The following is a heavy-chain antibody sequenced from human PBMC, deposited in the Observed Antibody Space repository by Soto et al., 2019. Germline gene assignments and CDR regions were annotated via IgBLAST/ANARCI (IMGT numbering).Heavy chain of an antibody. V-gene: IGHV4-34*01. J-gene: IGHJ2*01. D-gene: IGHD6-6*01. CDR1: GGSFSGYY. Sequence: QVQLQQWGAGLLKPSETLSLTCAVYGGSFSGYYWSWIRQPPGKGLEWIGEINHSGSTNYNPSLRSGVTISVDGSKNQFALKLSSLAAADTAVYYCARFRGRIAARPALGGGFDLWGRGTLVTVSS. CDR3: ARFRGRIAARPALGGGFDL. CDR2: INHSGST.